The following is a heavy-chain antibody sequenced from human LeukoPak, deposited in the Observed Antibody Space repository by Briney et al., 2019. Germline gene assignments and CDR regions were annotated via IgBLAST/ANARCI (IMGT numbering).Heavy chain of an antibody. CDR1: GFTFSSYW. Sequence: GGSLRLSCAASGFTFSSYWMSWVRQAPGKGLEWVANIKQDGSEKYYVDSAKGRFTISRDNAKNSLYLQMNSLRAEDTAVYYCADGGFLEWPTIDYWGQGTMVTVSS. CDR2: IKQDGSEK. J-gene: IGHJ4*02. D-gene: IGHD3-3*01. V-gene: IGHV3-7*01. CDR3: ADGGFLEWPTIDY.